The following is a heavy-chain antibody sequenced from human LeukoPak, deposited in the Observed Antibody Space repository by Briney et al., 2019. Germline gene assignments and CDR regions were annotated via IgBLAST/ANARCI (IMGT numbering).Heavy chain of an antibody. Sequence: ASVKVSCKASGYTFTNYYIHWVRQAPGQGLEWMGLINPGGDNTDYAQNFQGRVTMTRDTSTSTVYMGLSRPRSDDTAVYYCARHSECLTWGQGTLVTVSS. J-gene: IGHJ5*02. V-gene: IGHV1-46*01. CDR3: ARHSECLT. D-gene: IGHD5-18*01. CDR2: INPGGDNT. CDR1: GYTFTNYY.